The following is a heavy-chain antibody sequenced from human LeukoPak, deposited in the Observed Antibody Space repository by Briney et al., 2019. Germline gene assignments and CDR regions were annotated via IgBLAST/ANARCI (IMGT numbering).Heavy chain of an antibody. Sequence: SSETLSLTCTVSGGSISSSSHHWGWIRQAPGKGLEWVSGISGSGSNTYYADSVRGRFTISRDNSKNTLSLQMNSLRAEDTAVYFCVKFYTGYARTLFDYWGQGTLVTVSS. D-gene: IGHD5-12*01. CDR2: ISGSGSNT. CDR1: GGSISSSSHH. CDR3: VKFYTGYARTLFDY. J-gene: IGHJ4*02. V-gene: IGHV3-23*01.